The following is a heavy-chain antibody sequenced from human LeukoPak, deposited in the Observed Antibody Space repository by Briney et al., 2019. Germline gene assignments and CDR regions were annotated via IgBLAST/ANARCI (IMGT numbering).Heavy chain of an antibody. CDR2: VFFSGST. V-gene: IGHV4-59*08. J-gene: IGHJ4*02. CDR3: ASHVTVSYSAFDS. CDR1: GGPITSYF. Sequence: PSETLSLTCTVSGGPITSYFWSWIRQPPGRGLEWVGYVFFSGSTNYNPSLSSRVTISVDTSKNQFFLKVDSVTAADSAVYYCASHVTVSYSAFDSWGQGALVTVSS. D-gene: IGHD1-26*01.